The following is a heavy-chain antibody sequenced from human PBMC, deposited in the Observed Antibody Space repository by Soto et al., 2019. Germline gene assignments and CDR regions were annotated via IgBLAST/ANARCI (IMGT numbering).Heavy chain of an antibody. J-gene: IGHJ4*02. D-gene: IGHD1-26*01. Sequence: SETLSLTCSVSGDTVRSDYWNWIRQPPGKGLEWMGYIYYSGTTTNYNPSLKSRVTLSVDTSKNQFSLKLSSVTAAYTAVYYCAGLGGSYAVPHFDYWGQGTLVTVS. CDR3: AGLGGSYAVPHFDY. CDR2: IYYSGTTT. CDR1: GDTVRSDY. V-gene: IGHV4-59*08.